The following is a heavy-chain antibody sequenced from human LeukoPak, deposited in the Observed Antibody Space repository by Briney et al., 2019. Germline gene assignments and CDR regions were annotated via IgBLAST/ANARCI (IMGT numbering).Heavy chain of an antibody. CDR2: ISYDGSNK. D-gene: IGHD6-19*01. V-gene: IGHV3-30*18. J-gene: IGHJ4*02. CDR3: AKEPPGGWYYFDY. CDR1: GFTFSSYG. Sequence: GGTLRLSCAASGFTFSSYGMSWVRQAPGKGLEWVAVISYDGSNKYYADSVKGRFTISRDNSKNTLYLQMNSLRAEDTAVYYCAKEPPGGWYYFDYWGQGTLVTVSS.